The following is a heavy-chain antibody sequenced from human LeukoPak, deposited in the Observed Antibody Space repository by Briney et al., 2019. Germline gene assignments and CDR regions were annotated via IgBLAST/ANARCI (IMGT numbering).Heavy chain of an antibody. CDR3: AKGWEYAFDI. CDR2: VKQDGSEK. D-gene: IGHD1-26*01. Sequence: GGSLRLSCAASGFTLSSYWMSWVRLAPGKGLEWVANVKQDGSEKYYVDSVEGRFTISRDNAKNSLFLQMNSLRAEDTAVYYCAKGWEYAFDIWGQGTMVTVSS. J-gene: IGHJ3*02. CDR1: GFTLSSYW. V-gene: IGHV3-7*01.